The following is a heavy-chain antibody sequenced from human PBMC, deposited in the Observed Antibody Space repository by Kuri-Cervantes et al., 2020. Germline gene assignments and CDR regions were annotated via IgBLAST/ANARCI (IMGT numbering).Heavy chain of an antibody. CDR1: GFTFNSYG. Sequence: GGSLRLSCVASGFTFNSYGMHWVRQAPGKGLEWVAFIRFDGSTKYYEDSVKGRFTISRDNAKNSLYLQKNSLRAEDTAVYYCARDRLARSLDPWGQGTLVTVSS. CDR2: IRFDGSTK. D-gene: IGHD3-3*02. CDR3: ARDRLARSLDP. V-gene: IGHV3-30*02. J-gene: IGHJ5*02.